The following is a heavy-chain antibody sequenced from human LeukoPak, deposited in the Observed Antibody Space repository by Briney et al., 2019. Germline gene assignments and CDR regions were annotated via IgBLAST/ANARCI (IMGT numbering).Heavy chain of an antibody. D-gene: IGHD2/OR15-2a*01. Sequence: PSETLSLTCTVSGGSISSYYWSWIRQPPGKGLEWIGYIYYSGGTNYNPSLKSRVTISVDTSKNQFSLKLSSVTAADTAVYYCARHLSTFDYWGQGTLVTVSS. V-gene: IGHV4-59*08. J-gene: IGHJ4*02. CDR2: IYYSGGT. CDR3: ARHLSTFDY. CDR1: GGSISSYY.